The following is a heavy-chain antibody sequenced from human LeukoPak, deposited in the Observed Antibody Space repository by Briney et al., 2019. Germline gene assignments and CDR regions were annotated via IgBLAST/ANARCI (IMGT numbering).Heavy chain of an antibody. D-gene: IGHD3-22*01. CDR1: GGSISSSSYY. Sequence: PSETLSLTCTVSGGSISSSSYYWGWIRQPPGKGLEWIGSIYYSGSTYYNPSLKSRVTISVDTSKNRFSLKLSSVTAADTAVYYCARDYYDSSGYYYFDYWGQGTLVTVSS. CDR2: IYYSGST. CDR3: ARDYYDSSGYYYFDY. J-gene: IGHJ4*02. V-gene: IGHV4-39*07.